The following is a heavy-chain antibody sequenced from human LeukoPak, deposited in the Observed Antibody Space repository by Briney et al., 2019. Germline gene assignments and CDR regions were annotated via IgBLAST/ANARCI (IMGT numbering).Heavy chain of an antibody. J-gene: IGHJ4*02. CDR2: IYYSGST. D-gene: IGHD3-10*01. Sequence: SETLSLTCTVSGGSISSSSYYWGWIRQPPGKGLKWIGSIYYSGSTYYNPSLKSRVTISVNTSKNQFSLKLSSVTAADTAVYYCARDTSRYYYGSGSYYYWGQGTLVTVSS. V-gene: IGHV4-39*02. CDR1: GGSISSSSYY. CDR3: ARDTSRYYYGSGSYYY.